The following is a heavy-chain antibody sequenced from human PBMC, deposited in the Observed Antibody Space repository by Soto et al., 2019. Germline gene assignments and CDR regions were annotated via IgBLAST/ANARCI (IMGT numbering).Heavy chain of an antibody. CDR2: INHSGST. CDR3: ARDRFEWLRLGVAFDI. CDR1: GGSFSGYY. Sequence: SETLSLTCAVYGGSFSGYYSSWIRQPPGKGLEWIGEINHSGSTNYNPSLKSRVTISVDTSKNQFSLKLSSVTAADTAVYYCARDRFEWLRLGVAFDIWGQGTMVTV. J-gene: IGHJ3*02. D-gene: IGHD5-12*01. V-gene: IGHV4-34*01.